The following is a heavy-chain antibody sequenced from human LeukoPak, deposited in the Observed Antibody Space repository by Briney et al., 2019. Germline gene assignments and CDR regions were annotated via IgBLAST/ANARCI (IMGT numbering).Heavy chain of an antibody. CDR2: ISSSSYI. Sequence: PGGSLRLSCAASGFTFSSYSMNWVRQAPGKGLEWVSSISSSSYIYYADSVKGRFTISRDNAKNSLYLQMNSLRAEDTAVYYCARGPDPELGGFDYWGQGTLVTVSS. CDR1: GFTFSSYS. CDR3: ARGPDPELGGFDY. J-gene: IGHJ4*02. V-gene: IGHV3-21*01. D-gene: IGHD7-27*01.